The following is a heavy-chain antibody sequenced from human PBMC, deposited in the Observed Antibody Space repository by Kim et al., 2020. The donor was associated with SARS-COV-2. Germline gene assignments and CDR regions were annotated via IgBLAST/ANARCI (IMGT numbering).Heavy chain of an antibody. J-gene: IGHJ4*02. D-gene: IGHD4-4*01. CDR2: INTNSGNP. Sequence: ASVKVSCKASGYTFTSYAMNWVRQAPGQGLEWMGWINTNSGNPTYAQGFTGRFVFSLDTSVSTAYLQISSLKAEDTAVYYCARDTSTVTTGDWDYWGQGNLGTVSS. CDR3: ARDTSTVTTGDWDY. CDR1: GYTFTSYA. V-gene: IGHV7-4-1*02.